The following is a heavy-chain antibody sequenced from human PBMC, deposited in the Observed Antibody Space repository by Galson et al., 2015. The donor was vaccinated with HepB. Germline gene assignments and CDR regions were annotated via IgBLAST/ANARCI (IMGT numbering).Heavy chain of an antibody. CDR1: GFTLSSYA. CDR3: ARDSGYVSGWYAGRGCFDY. J-gene: IGHJ4*03. CDR2: ISYDGRTQ. V-gene: IGHV3-30*03. D-gene: IGHD6-19*01. Sequence: SLRLSCAASGFTLSSYAIHWVRQAPGKGLEWVTVISYDGRTQNYADSVMGRFTISRDNSKDTVYLQMSSLRADDTAVYYCARDSGYVSGWYAGRGCFDYWGQGARVIVSS.